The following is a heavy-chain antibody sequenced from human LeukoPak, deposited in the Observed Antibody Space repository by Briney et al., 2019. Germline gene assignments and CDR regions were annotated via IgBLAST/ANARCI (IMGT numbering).Heavy chain of an antibody. CDR1: GYMFTGHY. V-gene: IGHV1-2*02. CDR3: ARELQYSREGYAFDL. D-gene: IGHD4-11*01. J-gene: IGHJ3*01. CDR2: INGDSGIP. Sequence: ASVKVSCKASGYMFTGHYMHWVRQAPGQGLEFLAWINGDSGIPKYAQKFQGRVTLTRDTSISTAYMELTELTSDDTAVYYCARELQYSREGYAFDLWGQGTMVTVSS.